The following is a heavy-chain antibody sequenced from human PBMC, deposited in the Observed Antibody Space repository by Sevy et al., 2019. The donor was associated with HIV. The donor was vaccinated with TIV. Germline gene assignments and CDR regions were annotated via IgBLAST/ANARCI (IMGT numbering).Heavy chain of an antibody. CDR2: IWFDGNSK. Sequence: GGSLRLSCAASGFTFSSYGMHWLRQAPGKWLEWVAVIWFDGNSKYYADSVKGRFTISRDNSKNTLDLQLNSLTAEDTAVYYCARADCGGDCYLVFDYRGQGTLVTVSS. CDR3: ARADCGGDCYLVFDY. CDR1: GFTFSSYG. J-gene: IGHJ4*02. V-gene: IGHV3-33*01. D-gene: IGHD2-21*01.